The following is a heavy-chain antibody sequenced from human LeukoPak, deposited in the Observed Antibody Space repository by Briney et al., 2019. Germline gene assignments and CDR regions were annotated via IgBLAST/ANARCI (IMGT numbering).Heavy chain of an antibody. D-gene: IGHD3-16*01. V-gene: IGHV3-30*18. CDR1: GFTFSSYG. CDR3: AKGPGGGNWFDP. Sequence: GGSLRLSRAASGFTFSSYGMHWVRQAPGKGLEWVAVISYDGSNKYYADSVKGRFTISRDNSKNTLYLQMNSLRAEDTAVYYCAKGPGGGNWFDPWGQGTLVTVSS. CDR2: ISYDGSNK. J-gene: IGHJ5*02.